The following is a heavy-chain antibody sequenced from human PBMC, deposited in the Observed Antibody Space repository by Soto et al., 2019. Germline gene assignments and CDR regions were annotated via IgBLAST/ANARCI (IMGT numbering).Heavy chain of an antibody. Sequence: ASVKVSCKASGYTFTSYCISWVREAPGQGLEWMGWISAYNGNTNYAQKLQGRVTMTTADKSISTAYLQWSSLKTSDTAMYYCARRHYYDSTRSMGVWGQGTTVTVSS. V-gene: IGHV1-18*01. J-gene: IGHJ6*02. CDR2: ISAYNGNT. CDR3: ARRHYYDSTRSMGV. D-gene: IGHD3-22*01. CDR1: GYTFTSYC.